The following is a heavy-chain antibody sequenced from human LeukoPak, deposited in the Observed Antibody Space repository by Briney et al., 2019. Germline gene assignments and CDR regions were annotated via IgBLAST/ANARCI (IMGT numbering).Heavy chain of an antibody. CDR2: ISSSSSYI. V-gene: IGHV3-21*01. D-gene: IGHD3-22*01. CDR1: GFTFSSYS. CDR3: ARSGDAMIVHLDY. J-gene: IGHJ4*02. Sequence: GGSLRLSCAASGFTFSSYSMNWVRQAPGKGLEWVLSISSSSSYIYYADSVKGRFTISRDNAKNSLYLQMNSLRAEDTAVYYCARSGDAMIVHLDYWGQGTLVTVSS.